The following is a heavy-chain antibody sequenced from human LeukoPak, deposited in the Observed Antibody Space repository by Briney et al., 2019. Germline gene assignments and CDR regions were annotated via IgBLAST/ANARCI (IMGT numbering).Heavy chain of an antibody. D-gene: IGHD3-3*01. Sequence: KPSETLSLTCTVSSGSIDNYYLSWIRQPPGKGLEWIAHIYFSGNTNYNPSLKSRVTISVDRSKNQFPLKLRSVTAADTAVYYCARHLWSEYHKFDYWGQGFLVTVSS. CDR1: SGSIDNYY. CDR3: ARHLWSEYHKFDY. J-gene: IGHJ4*02. CDR2: IYFSGNT. V-gene: IGHV4-59*01.